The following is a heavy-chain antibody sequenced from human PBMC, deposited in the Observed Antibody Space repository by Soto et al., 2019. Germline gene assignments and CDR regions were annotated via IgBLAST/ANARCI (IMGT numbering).Heavy chain of an antibody. V-gene: IGHV3-23*01. CDR3: AKDRDLWNEHLSFDY. J-gene: IGHJ4*02. CDR1: GFTFSSYA. Sequence: GGSLRLSCAASGFTFSSYAMSWVRQAPGKGLEWVSGISGSGGSTYYADSVKGRFTISRDNSKNTLYLQMNSLRAEDTAVYYCAKDRDLWNEHLSFDYWGQGTLVTVSS. D-gene: IGHD1-1*01. CDR2: ISGSGGST.